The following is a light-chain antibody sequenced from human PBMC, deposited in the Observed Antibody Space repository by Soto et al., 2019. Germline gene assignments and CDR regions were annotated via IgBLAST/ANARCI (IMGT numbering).Light chain of an antibody. Sequence: ALTQPASVSGSPGQSITISCSGTSSDVGSYDHVAWYQQFPGKTPKLMIYEVSNRPSGVSSRFSGSKSGNTASLTISGLQAEDEADYYCISYTGSSTSYVFGSGTKVTVL. CDR3: ISYTGSSTSYV. CDR1: SSDVGSYDH. V-gene: IGLV2-14*01. CDR2: EVS. J-gene: IGLJ1*01.